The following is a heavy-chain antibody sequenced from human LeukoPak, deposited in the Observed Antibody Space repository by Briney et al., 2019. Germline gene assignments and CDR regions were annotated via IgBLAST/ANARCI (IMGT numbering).Heavy chain of an antibody. Sequence: PSETLSLTCTVSGGSVSSFYWTWIRQPPGKGLEWIGYTHHTKTTNYKSPLKSRVTISVDTSKNQFSLKLTSVTAADTAVYYCASHRSRIAAAGIVDYWGQGTLVTVSS. D-gene: IGHD6-13*01. J-gene: IGHJ4*02. CDR2: THHTKTT. V-gene: IGHV4-59*02. CDR3: ASHRSRIAAAGIVDY. CDR1: GGSVSSFY.